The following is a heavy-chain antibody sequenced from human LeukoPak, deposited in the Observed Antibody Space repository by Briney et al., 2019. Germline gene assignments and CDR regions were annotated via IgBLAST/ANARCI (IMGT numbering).Heavy chain of an antibody. D-gene: IGHD6-19*01. CDR1: GFTFDDYA. CDR3: AKGPYSSGWYPADY. J-gene: IGHJ4*02. CDR2: INWNSGSI. V-gene: IGHV3-9*01. Sequence: GRSLRLSCAASGFTFDDYAMHWVRQGPGKGLEWVSGINWNSGSIAYADSVRGRFTISRDNAENSLYLQMDSLRPEDTALYYCAKGPYSSGWYPADYWGQGTLVTVSS.